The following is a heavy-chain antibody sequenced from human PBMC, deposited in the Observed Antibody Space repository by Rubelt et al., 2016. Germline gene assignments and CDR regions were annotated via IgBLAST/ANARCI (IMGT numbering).Heavy chain of an antibody. D-gene: IGHD3-16*01. J-gene: IGHJ2*01. V-gene: IGHV4-59*08. CDR2: IDGRGST. CDR3: ARHHWAPTSWYSDL. CDR1: GGSMRSHY. Sequence: QVQLQESGPGPVKPSETLSLTCIVSGGSMRSHYWTWIRQPPGKGLEWIGYIDGRGSTSYNPSIRSRVTISRDTSQKQFSRSLGAVTAADTAVYYCARHHWAPTSWYSDLWGRGTLVAVSS.